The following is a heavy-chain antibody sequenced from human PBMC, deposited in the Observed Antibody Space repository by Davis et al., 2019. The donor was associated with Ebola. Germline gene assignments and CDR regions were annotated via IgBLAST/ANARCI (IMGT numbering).Heavy chain of an antibody. D-gene: IGHD1-26*01. CDR3: ARGSPFNQVQGANIDY. Sequence: PSETLSLTCTVSGGSISSSSYYWGWIRQPPGKGLEWIGSIYYSGSTYYNPSLKSRITISLDTSERQFSLKLSSVTAADTAVYYCARGSPFNQVQGANIDYWGQGTLVTVSS. CDR1: GGSISSSSYY. V-gene: IGHV4-39*07. J-gene: IGHJ4*02. CDR2: IYYSGST.